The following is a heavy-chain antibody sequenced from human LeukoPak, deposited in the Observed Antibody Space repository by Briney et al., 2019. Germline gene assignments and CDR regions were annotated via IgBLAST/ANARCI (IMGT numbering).Heavy chain of an antibody. Sequence: GASVTVSFKSSVYTFTNYDINWVRQATGQGLEWMGWMNPQSGNTGYAQKFRGRVTITRDTSITTAYMELSSLRSEDTAVYYCARGPNYSNFGSAYYYYMDVWGKGTTVTVSS. J-gene: IGHJ6*03. CDR2: MNPQSGNT. CDR1: VYTFTNYD. D-gene: IGHD4-11*01. V-gene: IGHV1-8*03. CDR3: ARGPNYSNFGSAYYYYMDV.